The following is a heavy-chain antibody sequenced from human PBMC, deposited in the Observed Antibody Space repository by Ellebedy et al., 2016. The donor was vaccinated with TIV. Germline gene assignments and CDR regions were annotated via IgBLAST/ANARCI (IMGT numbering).Heavy chain of an antibody. D-gene: IGHD6-19*01. V-gene: IGHV1-18*01. J-gene: IGHJ5*02. CDR1: GYTFNRYG. Sequence: AASVKVSCKASGYTFNRYGINWVRQAPGQGLEWMGWISWYSGKTEYSQKFQGRVTMTTETSTTTGYMELRSLTSDDTAIYYCARGSGPNWFDPWGQGTLVAVSS. CDR2: ISWYSGKT. CDR3: ARGSGPNWFDP.